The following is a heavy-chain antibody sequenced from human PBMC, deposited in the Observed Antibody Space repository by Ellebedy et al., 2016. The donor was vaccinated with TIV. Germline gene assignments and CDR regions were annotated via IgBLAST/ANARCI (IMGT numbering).Heavy chain of an antibody. CDR2: IYPGDSDT. D-gene: IGHD1-26*01. Sequence: GESLKISXKGSGYSFTSYWIGWVRQMPGKGLEWMGIIYPGDSDTRYSPSFQGQVTISADKSISTAYLQWSSLKASDTAMYYCARHAYSGSYRSYGMDVWGQGTTVTVSS. CDR1: GYSFTSYW. V-gene: IGHV5-51*01. J-gene: IGHJ6*02. CDR3: ARHAYSGSYRSYGMDV.